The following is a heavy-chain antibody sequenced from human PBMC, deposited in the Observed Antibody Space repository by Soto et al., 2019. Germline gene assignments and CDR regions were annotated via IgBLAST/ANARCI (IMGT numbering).Heavy chain of an antibody. Sequence: SETLSLTCAVYGGSFSGYYWSWIRQPPGKGLEWIGEINHSGSTNYNPSLKSRVTISVDTSKNQFSLKLSSVTAADTAVCYCAVGGIYYGSYDYWGQGTLVTVSS. J-gene: IGHJ4*02. CDR1: GGSFSGYY. V-gene: IGHV4-34*01. D-gene: IGHD3-10*01. CDR2: INHSGST. CDR3: AVGGIYYGSYDY.